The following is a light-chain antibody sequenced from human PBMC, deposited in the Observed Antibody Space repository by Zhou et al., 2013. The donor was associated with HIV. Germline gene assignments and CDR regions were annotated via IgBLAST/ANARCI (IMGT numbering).Light chain of an antibody. CDR2: AAE. J-gene: IGKJ4*01. CDR3: QQSYATPLS. Sequence: DIQLTQSPSSLSASVGDRVIITCRASQTITTSLNWYQQKPGRAPKLLIYAAEFLNGGVPSRFNGSGSGTHFTLNISSLQPQDFATYFCQQSYATPLSFGGGTNVQVK. V-gene: IGKV1-39*01. CDR1: QTITTS.